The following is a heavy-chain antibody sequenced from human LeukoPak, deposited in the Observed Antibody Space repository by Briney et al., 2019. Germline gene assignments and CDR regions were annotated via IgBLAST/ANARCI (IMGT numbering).Heavy chain of an antibody. D-gene: IGHD3-10*01. V-gene: IGHV4-59*08. CDR2: IYSSGST. CDR1: GGSISSYY. Sequence: PSETLSLTCTVSGGSISSYYWSWIRQPPGKGLEWIGNIYSSGSTNYNPSLKSRVTISVDTSKNQFSLKLSSVTAADTAVYYCARARLRHGSGSFRFDPWGQGTLVTVSS. J-gene: IGHJ5*02. CDR3: ARARLRHGSGSFRFDP.